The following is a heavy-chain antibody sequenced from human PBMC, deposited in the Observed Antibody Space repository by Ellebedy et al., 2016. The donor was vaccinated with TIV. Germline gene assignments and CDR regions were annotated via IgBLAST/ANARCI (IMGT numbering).Heavy chain of an antibody. Sequence: SETLSLXCAVYGGSFSGYYWSWIRQLPGKGLEWIGYIYYSGSTNYNPSLKSRVTISVDTSKNQFSLKLSSVTAADTAVYYCARDTVVRGVNWFDPWGQGTLVTVSS. CDR3: ARDTVVRGVNWFDP. V-gene: IGHV4-59*01. D-gene: IGHD3-10*01. CDR2: IYYSGST. CDR1: GGSFSGYY. J-gene: IGHJ5*02.